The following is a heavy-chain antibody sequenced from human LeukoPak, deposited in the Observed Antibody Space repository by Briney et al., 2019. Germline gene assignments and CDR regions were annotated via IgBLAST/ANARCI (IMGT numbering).Heavy chain of an antibody. D-gene: IGHD2-8*01. Sequence: WRSLRLSCAASGFTFSSYAMHWVRQAPGKGLEWVAAISFDASNKYYADSVKGRFTISRDNSKNMLYVQMNSLRAEDTAVYYCGKGPGVYAMGALDYWGQGILVSVSS. V-gene: IGHV3-30*18. J-gene: IGHJ4*02. CDR2: ISFDASNK. CDR1: GFTFSSYA. CDR3: GKGPGVYAMGALDY.